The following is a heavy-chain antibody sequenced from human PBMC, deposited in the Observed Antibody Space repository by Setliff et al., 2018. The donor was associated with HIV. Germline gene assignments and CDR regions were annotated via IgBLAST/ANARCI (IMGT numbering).Heavy chain of an antibody. Sequence: GSLRLSCVASGFKFGEFAMSWVRQAPGKGLEWLSAISDSGDATFYADSVQGRLTTSRDNSKNSLYLEMNSLRAEDTAVYFCAVDSRSRPTTWGQGTLVTVSS. CDR2: ISDSGDAT. D-gene: IGHD5-12*01. CDR1: GFKFGEFA. V-gene: IGHV3-23*01. CDR3: AVDSRSRPTT. J-gene: IGHJ5*02.